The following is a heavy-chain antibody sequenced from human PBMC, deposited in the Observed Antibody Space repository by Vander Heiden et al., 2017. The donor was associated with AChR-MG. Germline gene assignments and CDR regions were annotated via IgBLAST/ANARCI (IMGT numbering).Heavy chain of an antibody. CDR2: INHSGST. Sequence: VPLQQWGAGTLKPSEALSRTCAVYGGSFNGYYGSWIRQPPGKELEWIGEINHSGSTNYNPSLKSRVTISVDTSKNQFSLKLSSVTAADTAVYYCATSKLTFDYWGQGTLVTVSS. CDR3: ATSKLTFDY. V-gene: IGHV4-34*01. J-gene: IGHJ4*02. CDR1: GGSFNGYY. D-gene: IGHD1-7*01.